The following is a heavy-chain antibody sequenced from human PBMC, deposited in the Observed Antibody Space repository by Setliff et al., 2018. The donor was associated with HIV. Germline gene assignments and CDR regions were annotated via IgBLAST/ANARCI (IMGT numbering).Heavy chain of an antibody. V-gene: IGHV4-4*02. Sequence: PSETLSLTCAVSGGSISSNNWWSWVRQPPGKGLEWIGEIYHSGSTNYNPSLKSRVTISVDKSKNQFSLKLSSVTAADTAVYYCASHPTAAPKFDSWGQGTLVTVSS. D-gene: IGHD6-13*01. CDR3: ASHPTAAPKFDS. CDR2: IYHSGST. J-gene: IGHJ4*02. CDR1: GGSISSNNW.